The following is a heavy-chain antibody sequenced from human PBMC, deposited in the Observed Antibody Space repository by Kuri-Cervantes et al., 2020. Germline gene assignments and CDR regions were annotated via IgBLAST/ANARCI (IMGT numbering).Heavy chain of an antibody. CDR2: IWYDGSNK. Sequence: GGSLRLSCAASGFTFRSHGMYWVRQAPGKGLEWVAIIWYDGSNKYYADSVKGRFTISRDNSKNTLYLQMNSLRAEDTAVYYCAKDMDPEYCSSTSCPDYYYYYMDVWGKGTTVTVSS. J-gene: IGHJ6*03. CDR1: GFTFRSHG. D-gene: IGHD2-2*01. V-gene: IGHV3-33*06. CDR3: AKDMDPEYCSSTSCPDYYYYYMDV.